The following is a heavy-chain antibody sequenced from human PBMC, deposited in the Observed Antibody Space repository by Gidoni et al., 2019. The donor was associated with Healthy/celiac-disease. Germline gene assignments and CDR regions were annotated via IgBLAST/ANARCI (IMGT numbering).Heavy chain of an antibody. J-gene: IGHJ4*02. CDR1: GGNFSSNA. CDR2: IIPLFGTA. D-gene: IGHD1-26*01. CDR3: ARDKRSVVGAPQGFDY. V-gene: IGHV1-69*06. Sequence: QVPLVQSGAEVKTPGSSVKVTCKASGGNFSSNAISWVRQAPGPGLEWMGGIIPLFGTANYAQKFQGRVTITADKSTSTAYMELSTLRSEDTAVYYCARDKRSVVGAPQGFDYWGQVTLVTVSS.